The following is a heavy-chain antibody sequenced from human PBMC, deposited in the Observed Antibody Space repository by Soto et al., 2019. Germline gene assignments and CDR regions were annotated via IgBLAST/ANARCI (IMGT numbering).Heavy chain of an antibody. V-gene: IGHV3-33*01. CDR3: ARTARLRSGFDY. Sequence: GGSLRLSCAASGFTFSSYGMHWVRQAPGKGLEWVAVIWYDGSNKYYADSVKGRFTISRDNSKNTLYLQMNSLRAEDTAVYYCARTARLRSGFDYWGQGTLVTVSS. CDR1: GFTFSSYG. J-gene: IGHJ4*02. CDR2: IWYDGSNK. D-gene: IGHD6-6*01.